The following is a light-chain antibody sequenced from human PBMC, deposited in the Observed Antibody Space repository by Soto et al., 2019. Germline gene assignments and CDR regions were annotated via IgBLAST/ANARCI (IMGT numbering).Light chain of an antibody. V-gene: IGKV3-20*01. CDR2: GAS. J-gene: IGKJ4*01. CDR1: QSVDNN. Sequence: EIVMTQSPVTLSASPGESATLSCRASQSVDNNVAWYQQKPGQAPRLLIYGASSRATGIPDRFSGSGSGTDFTLTISRLEPEDFAVYYCQQYGSSPTFGGGTKVDIK. CDR3: QQYGSSPT.